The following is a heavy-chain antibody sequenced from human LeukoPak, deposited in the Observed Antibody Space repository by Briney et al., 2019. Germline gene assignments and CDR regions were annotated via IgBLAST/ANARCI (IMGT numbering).Heavy chain of an antibody. CDR2: IYYSGST. CDR3: ARRSRIVVVVAAANYFDY. D-gene: IGHD2-15*01. Sequence: SETLSLTCTVSGGSISSSSYYCGWIRQPPGKGLEWIGSIYYSGSTYYNPSLKSRVTISVDTSKNQFSLKLSSVTAADTAVYYCARRSRIVVVVAAANYFDYWGQGTLVTVSS. CDR1: GGSISSSSYY. J-gene: IGHJ4*02. V-gene: IGHV4-39*01.